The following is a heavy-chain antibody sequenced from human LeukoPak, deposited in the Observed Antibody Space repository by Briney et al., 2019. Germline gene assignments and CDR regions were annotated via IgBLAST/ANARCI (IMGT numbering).Heavy chain of an antibody. CDR3: ARGGDILTGYHQYYYYYYMDV. D-gene: IGHD3-9*01. CDR1: GYTFTSYG. Sequence: ASVKVSCKASGYTFTSYGISWVRQAPGQGLEWMGWISAYNGNTNYAQKLQGRVTMTTDTSTSTAYMELRSLRSDDTAVYYCARGGDILTGYHQYYYYYYMDVWGKGTTVTISS. J-gene: IGHJ6*03. V-gene: IGHV1-18*01. CDR2: ISAYNGNT.